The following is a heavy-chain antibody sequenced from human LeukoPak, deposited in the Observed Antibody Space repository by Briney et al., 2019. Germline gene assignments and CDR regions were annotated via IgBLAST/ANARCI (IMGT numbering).Heavy chain of an antibody. CDR1: GGSISTSSYY. Sequence: SETLSLTCTVSGGSISTSSYYWAWIRQPPGKGLEWIGRIYYSGSTYYNPSLKSRVTISEDTPKNQFSLKLSSVTAADTAVYYCARRLIVVGARSYYFDYWGQGTLVTVSS. D-gene: IGHD1-26*01. CDR2: IYYSGST. CDR3: ARRLIVVGARSYYFDY. J-gene: IGHJ4*02. V-gene: IGHV4-39*01.